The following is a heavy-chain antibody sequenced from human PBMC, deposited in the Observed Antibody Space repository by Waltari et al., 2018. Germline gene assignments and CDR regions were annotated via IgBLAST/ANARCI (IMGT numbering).Heavy chain of an antibody. Sequence: QVQLVQSGAEVKKPGASVKVSCKVSGYTLTELSMHWVRQAPGKGLEWMGGFDPKDGETIYEQKFQSRVTMTEDTATDTAYMELSSLRSEDTAVYYCATVYYYDSSGYSNEYFQHWGQGTLVTVSS. J-gene: IGHJ1*01. D-gene: IGHD3-22*01. CDR2: FDPKDGET. CDR3: ATVYYYDSSGYSNEYFQH. CDR1: GYTLTELS. V-gene: IGHV1-24*01.